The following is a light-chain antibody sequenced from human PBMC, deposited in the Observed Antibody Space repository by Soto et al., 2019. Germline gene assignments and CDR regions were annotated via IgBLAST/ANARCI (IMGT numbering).Light chain of an antibody. V-gene: IGKV3-15*01. CDR2: SVS. J-gene: IGKJ1*01. CDR1: QSVSTN. Sequence: EIVLTQSPATLSVSPGDRASLSCRASQSVSTNLAWYQHKPGQPPKPLFYSVSARASGVPARYSVSGSETDFPLTISSLQSEDLAVYYCQQYHSWHRPFGQGTKVE. CDR3: QQYHSWHRP.